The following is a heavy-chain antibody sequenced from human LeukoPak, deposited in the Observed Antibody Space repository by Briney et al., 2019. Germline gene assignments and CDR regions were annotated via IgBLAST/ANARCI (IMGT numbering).Heavy chain of an antibody. CDR3: ARKSGASGFDDAFDI. CDR2: IYYSGST. Sequence: SETLSLTCTVSGGSISSSSYYWGWIRQPPGKGLEWIGSIYYSGSTYYNPSLKSRVTISVDTSKNQFSLKLSSVTAADTAVYYCARKSGASGFDDAFDIWGQGTMVTVSS. D-gene: IGHD2-15*01. J-gene: IGHJ3*02. CDR1: GGSISSSSYY. V-gene: IGHV4-39*07.